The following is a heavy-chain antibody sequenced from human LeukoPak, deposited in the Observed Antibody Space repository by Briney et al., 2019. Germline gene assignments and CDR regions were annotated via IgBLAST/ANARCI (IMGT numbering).Heavy chain of an antibody. Sequence: GGSLRLSCAASGFTFSSYGMHWVRQAPGKGLEWVSSISSSSSYIYYADSVKGRFTISRDNAKNSLYLQMNSLRAEDTAVYYCARDGSVTMKNYWGQGTLVTVSS. CDR3: ARDGSVTMKNY. V-gene: IGHV3-21*01. D-gene: IGHD3-22*01. J-gene: IGHJ4*02. CDR2: ISSSSSYI. CDR1: GFTFSSYG.